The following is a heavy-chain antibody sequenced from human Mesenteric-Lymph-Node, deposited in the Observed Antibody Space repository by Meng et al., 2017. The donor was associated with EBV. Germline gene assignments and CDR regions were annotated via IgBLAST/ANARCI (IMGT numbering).Heavy chain of an antibody. CDR2: INWRGTT. J-gene: IGHJ4*02. CDR3: ARQINSGSFESATFDY. CDR1: GGSIGRTSYY. Sequence: LQESVPGLAEPAGTVSLPCAVPGGSIGRTSYYWGWIRQSPGKGLEWIGGINWRGTTYYNPSLKSRVTISLDMSKNQFSLRLTSLTATDTALYYCARQINSGSFESATFDYWGQGALVTVSS. D-gene: IGHD6-19*01. V-gene: IGHV4-39*01.